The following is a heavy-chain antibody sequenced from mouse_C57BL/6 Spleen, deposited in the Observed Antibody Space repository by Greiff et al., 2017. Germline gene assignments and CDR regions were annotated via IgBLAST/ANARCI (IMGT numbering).Heavy chain of an antibody. Sequence: QVQLQQPGAELVRPGTSVKLSCKASGYTFTSYWMHWVKQRPGQGLEWIGVIDPSDSYTNYNQKFKGKATLTVDTSSSTAYMQLSSLTSEDSAVYYCARRKGLDGYFYYFDYWGQGTTLTVSS. CDR3: ARRKGLDGYFYYFDY. J-gene: IGHJ2*01. D-gene: IGHD2-3*01. V-gene: IGHV1-59*01. CDR1: GYTFTSYW. CDR2: IDPSDSYT.